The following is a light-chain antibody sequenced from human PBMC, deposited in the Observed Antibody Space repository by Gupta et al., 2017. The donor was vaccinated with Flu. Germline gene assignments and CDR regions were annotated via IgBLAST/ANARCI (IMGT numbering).Light chain of an antibody. V-gene: IGLV1-44*01. Sequence: SVITQPCPASGTPGQRVTIACSGSSSNIGSNTVNRYQQLPGTAPILLVYSNNQRPSGIPDRFSGSKSGNSASLAISGLQSEDEADYYCEAWDDSLNGPVFGTGTKVTVL. CDR1: SSNIGSNT. J-gene: IGLJ1*01. CDR2: SNN. CDR3: EAWDDSLNGPV.